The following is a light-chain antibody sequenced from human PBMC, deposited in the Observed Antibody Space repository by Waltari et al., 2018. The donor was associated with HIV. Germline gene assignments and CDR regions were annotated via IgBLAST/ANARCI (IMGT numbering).Light chain of an antibody. V-gene: IGLV2-11*01. J-gene: IGLJ3*02. Sequence: QSALTPPRSVSGSPGQSVTISCTGTSSDIGAYNYVSWYQQHPGKAPKLMIYDVTKRPSGVPDRFSGSKSGNTASLTISGLQAEDEAAYYCCSFAGSYTLVFGGGTKLTVL. CDR2: DVT. CDR3: CSFAGSYTLV. CDR1: SSDIGAYNY.